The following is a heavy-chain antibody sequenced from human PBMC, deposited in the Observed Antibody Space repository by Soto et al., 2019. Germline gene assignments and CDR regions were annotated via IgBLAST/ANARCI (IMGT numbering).Heavy chain of an antibody. D-gene: IGHD3-3*01. CDR2: FDPEDGEP. J-gene: IGHJ4*02. V-gene: IGHV1-24*01. CDR1: GYTLTDLS. CDR3: ATHRSGRFLEWLPEGSLGY. Sequence: QVQLVQSGAEVQKPGASVKVSCKFSGYTLTDLSMQWVRQAPGKGLEWMGGFDPEDGEPIYAQKFQGRVTMTEDTATETAYMELSSLRSEDTAVYYWATHRSGRFLEWLPEGSLGYWGQGTLVTVSS.